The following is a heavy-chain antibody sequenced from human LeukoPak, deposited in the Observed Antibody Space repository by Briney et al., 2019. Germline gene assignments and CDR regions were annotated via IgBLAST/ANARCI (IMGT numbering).Heavy chain of an antibody. D-gene: IGHD6-6*01. CDR1: GYSISSDYY. Sequence: SETLSLTCAVSGYSISSDYYWGWIRLPPGKGLEWIGTIYHSGSAYYNPSLKSRVTLLVDTSNNQFSLRLSSVTATDTAVYYCARRPYYCHYMDVWGKGTTVTVSS. CDR3: ARRPYYCHYMDV. J-gene: IGHJ6*03. V-gene: IGHV4-38-2*01. CDR2: IYHSGSA.